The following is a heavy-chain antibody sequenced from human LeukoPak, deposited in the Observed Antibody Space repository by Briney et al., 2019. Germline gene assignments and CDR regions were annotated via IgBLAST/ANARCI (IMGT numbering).Heavy chain of an antibody. CDR2: INHSGST. D-gene: IGHD4/OR15-4a*01. CDR3: ARAASEVPFDY. Sequence: PSETLSLTCAVYGGSFSGYYWSWIRQPPGKWLEWIGEINHSGSTNCNPSLKSRVTISVDTSKNQFSLKLSSVTAADTAVYYCARAASEVPFDYWGQGTLVTVSS. V-gene: IGHV4-34*01. CDR1: GGSFSGYY. J-gene: IGHJ4*02.